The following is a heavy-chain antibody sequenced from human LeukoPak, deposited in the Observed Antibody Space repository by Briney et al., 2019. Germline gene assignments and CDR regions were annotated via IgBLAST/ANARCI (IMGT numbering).Heavy chain of an antibody. CDR1: GGSISSYY. Sequence: SETLSLTCTVSGGSISSYYWSWIRQPPGKGLEWIGYIYYSGSTNYNPSLKSRVTISVDTSKNQFSLKLSSVTAADTAVYYCAGVHHYYYYYMDVWGKGTTVTVSS. CDR2: IYYSGST. J-gene: IGHJ6*03. CDR3: AGVHHYYYYYMDV. V-gene: IGHV4-59*01.